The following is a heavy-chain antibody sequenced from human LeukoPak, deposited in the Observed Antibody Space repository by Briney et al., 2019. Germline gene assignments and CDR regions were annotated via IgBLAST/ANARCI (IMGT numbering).Heavy chain of an antibody. CDR2: IYYSGST. J-gene: IGHJ4*02. Sequence: SETLSLTCTVSCGSISSGVYYWSWLRHHPGRGREWIGYIYYSGSTYYNPSLKSRFTISVDTSKNQFSLQLSSVTAADTAVYYCATNTYGALDYWGQGTLVTVSS. V-gene: IGHV4-31*03. CDR3: ATNTYGALDY. CDR1: CGSISSGVYY. D-gene: IGHD4-17*01.